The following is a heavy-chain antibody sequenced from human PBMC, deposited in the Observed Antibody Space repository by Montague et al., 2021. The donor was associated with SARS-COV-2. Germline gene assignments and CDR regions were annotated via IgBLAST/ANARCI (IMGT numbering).Heavy chain of an antibody. Sequence: CAISGESVSSNTATWNWIRQSPSRGLEWLGRTYYRSKWYHDYAISLKSRITINPDTSKNQFSLQLSPVAPEDTAVFYCARTTTRMLYPENAFDIWGQGTMVTVSS. V-gene: IGHV6-1*01. CDR2: TYYRSKWYH. CDR3: ARTTTRMLYPENAFDI. D-gene: IGHD2-15*01. CDR1: GESVSSNTAT. J-gene: IGHJ3*02.